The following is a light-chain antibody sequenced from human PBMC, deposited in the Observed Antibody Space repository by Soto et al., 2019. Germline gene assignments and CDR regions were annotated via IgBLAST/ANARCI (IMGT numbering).Light chain of an antibody. CDR3: QQRSNWPPGPIT. CDR2: DAS. V-gene: IGKV3-11*01. Sequence: ESVLTQSPATLSLSPGERATLSCRASQSVSSYLAWYQQKPGQAPRLLIYDASNRATGIPARFSGSGSGTDFTLTISSLEPEDFAVYYCQQRSNWPPGPITFGQGTRLEIK. J-gene: IGKJ5*01. CDR1: QSVSSY.